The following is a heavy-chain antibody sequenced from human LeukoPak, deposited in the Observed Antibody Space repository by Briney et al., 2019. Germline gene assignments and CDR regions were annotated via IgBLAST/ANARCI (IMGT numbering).Heavy chain of an antibody. D-gene: IGHD2-15*01. Sequence: SVKVSCKASGGTFSSYAISWVRQAPGQGLEWMGGIIPIFGTANYAQKFQGRVTITADKSTSTAYMELSSLRSEDTAVYYCASGDFSVVAAMPFDYWGQETLVTVSS. CDR2: IIPIFGTA. J-gene: IGHJ4*02. V-gene: IGHV1-69*06. CDR1: GGTFSSYA. CDR3: ASGDFSVVAAMPFDY.